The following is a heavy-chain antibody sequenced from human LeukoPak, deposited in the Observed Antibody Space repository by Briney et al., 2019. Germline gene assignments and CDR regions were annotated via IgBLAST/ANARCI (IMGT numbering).Heavy chain of an antibody. CDR1: GYTFTGYY. D-gene: IGHD3-3*01. CDR3: AREKPSDFWSGYYSALDY. J-gene: IGHJ4*02. CDR2: INPNSGGT. Sequence: PAASVKVSCKASGYTFTGYYMHWVRQAPGQGLEWMGWINPNSGGTNYAQKFQGRVTMTRDTSISTAYMELSRLRSDDTAVYYCAREKPSDFWSGYYSALDYWGQGTLVTVSS. V-gene: IGHV1-2*02.